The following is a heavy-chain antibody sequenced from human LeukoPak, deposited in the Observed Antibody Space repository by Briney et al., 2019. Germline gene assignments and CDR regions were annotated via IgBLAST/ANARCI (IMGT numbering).Heavy chain of an antibody. CDR1: GGSIRSTSYY. Sequence: SETLSLTCAVSGGSIRSTSYYWGWIRQPPGKGLEWIGSIYYSGNTYYNASLKSQVSISIDTSKNQFSLRLTSVTAADTAVYYCARQTGSGLFILPGGQGTLVTVSS. CDR3: ARQTGSGLFILP. D-gene: IGHD3/OR15-3a*01. J-gene: IGHJ4*02. CDR2: IYYSGNT. V-gene: IGHV4-39*01.